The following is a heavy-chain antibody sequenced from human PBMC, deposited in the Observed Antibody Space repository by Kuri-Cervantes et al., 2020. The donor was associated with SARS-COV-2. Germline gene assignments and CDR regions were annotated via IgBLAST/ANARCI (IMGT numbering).Heavy chain of an antibody. J-gene: IGHJ6*03. D-gene: IGHD3-3*01. V-gene: IGHV1-8*02. Sequence: ASVKVSCKASGYTFTNNDVNWLRQASGQGLEWMGWMNPDTGNAGYAQKFQGRVTMTRITSISTAYMELSSLRSEDTAVYYCARSVDFWSGYYLVDVLWSDVYYMDVWGKGTTVTVSS. CDR1: GYTFTNND. CDR2: MNPDTGNA. CDR3: ARSVDFWSGYYLVDVLWSDVYYMDV.